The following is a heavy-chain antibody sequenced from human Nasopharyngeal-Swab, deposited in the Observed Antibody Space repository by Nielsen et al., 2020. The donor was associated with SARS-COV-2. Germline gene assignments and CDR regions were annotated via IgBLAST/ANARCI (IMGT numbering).Heavy chain of an antibody. Sequence: GGSLRLSCAASGFPFSTYTMNWVRQAPGKGLEWVSSITSCGTYIYYADSAKGRFPISRDNAKQSVDLQMNDLSDEDTALYFCAGRSATSGTFDYWGQGTLVTVSS. CDR2: ITSCGTYI. CDR3: AGRSATSGTFDY. CDR1: GFPFSTYT. J-gene: IGHJ4*02. D-gene: IGHD3-10*01. V-gene: IGHV3-21*01.